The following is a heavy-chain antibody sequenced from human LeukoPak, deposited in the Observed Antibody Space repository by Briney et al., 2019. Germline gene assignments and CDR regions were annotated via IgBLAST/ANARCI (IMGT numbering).Heavy chain of an antibody. J-gene: IGHJ6*02. Sequence: ASVKVSCKASGYTFTSYDINWVRQATGQGLEWMGWMNPNSGNTGYAQKFQGRVTMTRNTSISTAYMELSSLRSEDTAVYYCARGAHCSGWHFYYYYGMDVWGQGTTVTVSS. D-gene: IGHD6-19*01. CDR1: GYTFTSYD. CDR3: ARGAHCSGWHFYYYYGMDV. V-gene: IGHV1-8*01. CDR2: MNPNSGNT.